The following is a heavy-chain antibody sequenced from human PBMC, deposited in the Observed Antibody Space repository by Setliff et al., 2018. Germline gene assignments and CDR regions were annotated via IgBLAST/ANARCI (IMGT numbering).Heavy chain of an antibody. J-gene: IGHJ6*03. Sequence: SETLSLTCNVSGASVSSHYWDWIRQPPGKGLEWIGFISYSGITTYNVSLKSRVTMSVDTSKNQFSLNLSSVTAADTAVYYCARMSGFQYMDVWGKGTTVTVSS. CDR3: ARMSGFQYMDV. V-gene: IGHV4-59*08. CDR1: GASVSSHY. CDR2: ISYSGIT. D-gene: IGHD3-3*01.